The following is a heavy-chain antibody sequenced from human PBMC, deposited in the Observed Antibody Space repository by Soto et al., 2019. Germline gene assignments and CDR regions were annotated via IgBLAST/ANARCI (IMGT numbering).Heavy chain of an antibody. CDR1: GFALSRYW. J-gene: IGHJ6*02. V-gene: IGHV3-74*01. D-gene: IGHD2-21*01. Sequence: GGSLRLSCTASGFALSRYWMYWVRQAPGKGLVWVSHINSGGNITPYPDSVRGRFTISRDNSKNTLYLDMHSLTTDDTAVYFCARSLWSPYFYYGLDVWGQGTTVTVSS. CDR3: ARSLWSPYFYYGLDV. CDR2: INSGGNIT.